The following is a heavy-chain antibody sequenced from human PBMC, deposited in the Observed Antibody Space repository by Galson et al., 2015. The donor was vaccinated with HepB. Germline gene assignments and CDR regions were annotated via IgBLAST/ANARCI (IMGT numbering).Heavy chain of an antibody. J-gene: IGHJ6*02. D-gene: IGHD3-10*01. Sequence: SVKVSCKASGYTFTRFDIIWVRQAPGQGPEWMGWISASNGNTNYAQKLQGRVSMTTDTSTTAAYMELRSLRSDDTAVFYCARGRELGEVWGQGTPVTVSS. CDR3: ARGRELGEV. CDR2: ISASNGNT. CDR1: GYTFTRFD. V-gene: IGHV1-18*01.